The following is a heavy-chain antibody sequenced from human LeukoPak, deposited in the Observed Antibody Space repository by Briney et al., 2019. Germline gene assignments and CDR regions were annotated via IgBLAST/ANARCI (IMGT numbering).Heavy chain of an antibody. D-gene: IGHD3-22*01. CDR2: MYYTGRT. J-gene: IGHJ3*02. CDR1: GGSITGDY. CDR3: AILLDYDNSGYPDTFDI. V-gene: IGHV4-59*01. Sequence: SETLSLTCTVPGGSITGDYWTWIRQPPGKGLEWMGYMYYTGRTIYNPSLKSRITISLEASNNHFSLKLISATAADTTVYYCAILLDYDNSGYPDTFDIWGQGTMVTVSS.